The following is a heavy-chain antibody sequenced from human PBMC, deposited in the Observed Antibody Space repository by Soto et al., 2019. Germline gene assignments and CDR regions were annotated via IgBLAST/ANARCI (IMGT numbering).Heavy chain of an antibody. CDR2: IYRSGTT. D-gene: IGHD1-26*01. J-gene: IGHJ4*02. V-gene: IGHV4-38-2*01. CDR1: NFSISSGYY. Sequence: ETLSLTCVVSNFSISSGYYWGWIRQSPGKGLEWIASIYRSGTTSYNPSLKSRVTISVDPSKNQFSLMSTAVTAADTAVYYCARTHSGSYYSVFNYWGRGSLVTVSS. CDR3: ARTHSGSYYSVFNY.